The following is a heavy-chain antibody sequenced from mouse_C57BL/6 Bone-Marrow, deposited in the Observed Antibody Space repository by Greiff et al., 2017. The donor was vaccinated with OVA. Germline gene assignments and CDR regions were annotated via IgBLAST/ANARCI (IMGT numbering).Heavy chain of an antibody. J-gene: IGHJ3*01. CDR1: GFTFTDYY. CDR2: IRNKANGYTT. V-gene: IGHV7-3*01. Sequence: EVNLVESGGGLVQPGGSLSLSCAASGFTFTDYYMSWVRQPPGKALEWLGFIRNKANGYTTEYSASVKGRFTISRDNSQSILYLQMNALRAEDSATYYCARYGTGTFAYWGQGTLVTVSA. CDR3: ARYGTGTFAY. D-gene: IGHD4-1*01.